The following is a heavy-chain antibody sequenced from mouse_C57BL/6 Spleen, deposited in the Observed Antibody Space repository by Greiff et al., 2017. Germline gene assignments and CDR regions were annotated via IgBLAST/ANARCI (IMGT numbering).Heavy chain of an antibody. CDR3: ARSGSSYTSFAY. Sequence: QVQLQQPGAELVRPGSSVKLSCKASGYTFTSYWMDWVKQRPGQGLEWIGNIYPSDSETHYNQKFKDKATLTVDKSSSTAYMQLSSLTSEDSAVYYCARSGSSYTSFAYWGQGTLVTVSA. CDR2: IYPSDSET. CDR1: GYTFTSYW. D-gene: IGHD1-1*01. J-gene: IGHJ3*01. V-gene: IGHV1-61*01.